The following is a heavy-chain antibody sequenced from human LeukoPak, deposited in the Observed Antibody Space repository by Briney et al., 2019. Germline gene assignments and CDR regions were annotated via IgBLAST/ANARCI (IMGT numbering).Heavy chain of an antibody. Sequence: PGGSLRLYCAASGFAYNTYDMTRLPQSPGQGLEGVAFITDDSAYMYHAVSVKGRFTISRDNAKSSLFLQIDNLRAEDTAVYFCARYCHRRNIASAGVHYWGEGMLVTVSS. CDR3: ARYCHRRNIASAGVHY. CDR2: ITDDSAYM. V-gene: IGHV3-21*01. J-gene: IGHJ4*02. D-gene: IGHD6-13*01. CDR1: GFAYNTYD.